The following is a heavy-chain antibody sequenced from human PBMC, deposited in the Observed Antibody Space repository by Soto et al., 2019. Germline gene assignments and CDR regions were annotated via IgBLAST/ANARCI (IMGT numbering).Heavy chain of an antibody. J-gene: IGHJ4*02. CDR2: IYYTGST. V-gene: IGHV4-31*03. Sequence: SETLSLTCSVSGASIRSGGYYWSWLRQSPGKGLEWIGHIYYTGSTFYNPSLKSRLTISLDTSKNQFSLDLRSVTAADTAMYYCARIEMASIKWGRGTLVTVSS. CDR1: GASIRSGGYY. CDR3: ARIEMASIK.